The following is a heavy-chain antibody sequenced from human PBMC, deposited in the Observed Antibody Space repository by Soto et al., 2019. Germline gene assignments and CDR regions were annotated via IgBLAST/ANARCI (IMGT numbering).Heavy chain of an antibody. Sequence: EVQLLESGGGLVQPGGSLRLSCAASGFSFSNYAMTWVRQAPGKGLEWVSDISGSGGSAYYADSLQGRFSISRDNSKNTLYLQINSLRAEDTAVYYCAKGGSDYGGDLDYWGQGTLVTVSS. J-gene: IGHJ4*02. CDR3: AKGGSDYGGDLDY. CDR2: ISGSGGSA. CDR1: GFSFSNYA. D-gene: IGHD4-17*01. V-gene: IGHV3-23*01.